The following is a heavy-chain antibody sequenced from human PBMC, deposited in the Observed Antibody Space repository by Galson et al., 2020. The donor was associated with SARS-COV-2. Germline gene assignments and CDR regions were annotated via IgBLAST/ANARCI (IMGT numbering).Heavy chain of an antibody. D-gene: IGHD2-21*01. CDR1: GGSISSYY. J-gene: IGHJ3*02. Sequence: SETLSLTCTVPGGSISSYYWSWIRQPPGKGLEWIGYIYYSGSTNYNPSLKSRVTISVDTSKNQFSLKLSSVTAADTAVYYCARAYGGNPLAFDIWGQGTMVTVSS. CDR2: IYYSGST. CDR3: ARAYGGNPLAFDI. V-gene: IGHV4-59*01.